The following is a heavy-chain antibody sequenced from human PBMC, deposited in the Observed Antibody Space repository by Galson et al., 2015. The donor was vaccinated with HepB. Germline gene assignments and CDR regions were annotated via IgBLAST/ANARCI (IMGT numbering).Heavy chain of an antibody. J-gene: IGHJ6*02. Sequence: SVKVSCKASGYTFTSYAMHWVRQAPGQRLEWMGWINAGNGNTKYSQEFQGRVTITRDTSASTAYMELSSLRSEDTAVYYCARTITMVRGVIIGPWYGMDVWGQGTTVTVSS. D-gene: IGHD3-10*01. CDR3: ARTITMVRGVIIGPWYGMDV. V-gene: IGHV1-3*03. CDR2: INAGNGNT. CDR1: GYTFTSYA.